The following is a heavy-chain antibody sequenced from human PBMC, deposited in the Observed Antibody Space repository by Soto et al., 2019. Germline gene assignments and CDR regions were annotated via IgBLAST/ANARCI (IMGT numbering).Heavy chain of an antibody. Sequence: HLVQSGPEVKRPGASITVSCKTSGDTFANFGLSWVRQAPGQGLEWMGWIATYNNNKNYAQKFQGRLTLTTDTSTSTAYMELESLGYDDTAVYYCARVVRGVVNWFDPWGQGTLVTVFS. D-gene: IGHD3-10*01. V-gene: IGHV1-18*01. CDR1: GDTFANFG. CDR2: IATYNNNK. CDR3: ARVVRGVVNWFDP. J-gene: IGHJ5*02.